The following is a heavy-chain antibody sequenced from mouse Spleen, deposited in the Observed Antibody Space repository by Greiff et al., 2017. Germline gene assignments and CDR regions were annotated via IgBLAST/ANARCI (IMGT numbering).Heavy chain of an antibody. Sequence: QVTLKVSGAELVKPGASVKMSCKASGYTFTTYPIEWMKQNHGKSLEWIGNFHPYNDDTKYNEKFKGKATLTVEKSSSTVYLELSRLTSDDSAVYYCAVYYYGSSWFAYWGQGTLVTVSA. CDR3: AVYYYGSSWFAY. V-gene: IGHV1-47*01. D-gene: IGHD1-1*01. CDR2: FHPYNDDT. CDR1: GYTFTTYP. J-gene: IGHJ3*01.